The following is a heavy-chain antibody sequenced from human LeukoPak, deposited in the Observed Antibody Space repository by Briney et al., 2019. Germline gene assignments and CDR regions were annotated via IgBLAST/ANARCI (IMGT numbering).Heavy chain of an antibody. J-gene: IGHJ4*02. CDR1: GYTFTSYA. CDR2: INAGNGNT. V-gene: IGHV1-3*01. Sequence: GASVKVSRKASGYTFTSYAMHWVRQAPGQRLEWMGWINAGNGNTKYSQKFQGRVTITRATSASTAYMELTSLRSEDTAVYYCAREYSGYEIFDYWGQGTLVTVSS. CDR3: AREYSGYEIFDY. D-gene: IGHD5-12*01.